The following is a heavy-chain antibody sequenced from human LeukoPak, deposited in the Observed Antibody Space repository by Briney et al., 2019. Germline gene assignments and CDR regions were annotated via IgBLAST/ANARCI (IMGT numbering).Heavy chain of an antibody. CDR3: ARESRLLHAFDI. CDR1: GFTFSSYG. CDR2: IWYDGSNK. Sequence: GGSLRLSCVASGFTFSSYGMHWVRQAPGKGLEWVAVIWYDGSNKYYADSVKGRFTISRDNSKNTLYLQMNSLRAEDTAVYYCARESRLLHAFDIWGQGTMVTVSS. V-gene: IGHV3-33*08. D-gene: IGHD1-26*01. J-gene: IGHJ3*02.